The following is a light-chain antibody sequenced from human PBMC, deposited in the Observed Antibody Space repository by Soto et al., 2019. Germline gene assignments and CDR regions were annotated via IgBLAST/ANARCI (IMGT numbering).Light chain of an antibody. Sequence: EILMAQSAATLSLSPGGRATLSCRASQSVSSNLAWYQQKPGQAPRLLIQRASTRATGIPARFSGSGSGTEFTLTISSLQSEDFAVYYCQQYNNWPRTFGQGTKV. CDR3: QQYNNWPRT. CDR1: QSVSSN. J-gene: IGKJ1*01. CDR2: RAS. V-gene: IGKV3-15*01.